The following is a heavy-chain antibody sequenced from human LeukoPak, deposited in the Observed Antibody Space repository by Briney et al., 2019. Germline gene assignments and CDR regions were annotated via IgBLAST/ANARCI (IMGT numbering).Heavy chain of an antibody. CDR3: ARGETVTYFDY. Sequence: GGSLRLSCAASGFTFSSYTMNWVRQAPGKGREWVANIKQDGSEKYYVDSVKGRFTISRDNAKNSLYLQMNSLRAEDTAVYYCARGETVTYFDYWGQGTLVTVSS. V-gene: IGHV3-7*01. J-gene: IGHJ4*02. CDR2: IKQDGSEK. D-gene: IGHD4-17*01. CDR1: GFTFSSYT.